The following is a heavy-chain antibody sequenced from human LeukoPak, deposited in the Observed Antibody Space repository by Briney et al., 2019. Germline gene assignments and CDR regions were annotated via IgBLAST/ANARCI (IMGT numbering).Heavy chain of an antibody. J-gene: IGHJ5*02. CDR1: GGSISSGDYY. D-gene: IGHD3-22*01. CDR3: ARPYYYDSRIDP. V-gene: IGHV4-30-4*01. Sequence: SETLSLTCTVSGGSISSGDYYWSWIRQPPGKGLEWIGYTYYIVSSYYNPSLKSRATISVDTSKNQFSLKLTSVTAADTAVYYCARPYYYDSRIDPWGQGTLVTVSS. CDR2: TYYIVSS.